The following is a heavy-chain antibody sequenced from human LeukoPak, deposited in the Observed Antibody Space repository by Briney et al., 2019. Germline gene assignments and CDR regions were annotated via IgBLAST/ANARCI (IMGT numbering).Heavy chain of an antibody. V-gene: IGHV3-23*01. CDR2: ISVSGGST. Sequence: PGGSLRLSCAGSGFTFSSYHISWVRQAPGKGLEWVSGISVSGGSTYYADSLKGRFTISRDNSKNTLYLQINSLRTEDTAIYYCAKVLPPQRLRSTGGDWFFDLWGRGTLVTVS. CDR3: AKVLPPQRLRSTGGDWFFDL. D-gene: IGHD3-16*01. J-gene: IGHJ2*01. CDR1: GFTFSSYH.